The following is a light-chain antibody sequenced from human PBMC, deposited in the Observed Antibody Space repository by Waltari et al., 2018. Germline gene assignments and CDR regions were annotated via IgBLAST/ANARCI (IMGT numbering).Light chain of an antibody. CDR1: SLRRYY. V-gene: IGLV3-19*01. Sequence: SSELTQDPAVSVAMGQTVRITCQGDSLRRYYASWYQQRPGQAPILVMYDKNNRPPGVPDRFSGSNSHNTASLTITGAQAEDEASYYCHSRDASGVGGSFGGGTKLTVL. J-gene: IGLJ2*01. CDR2: DKN. CDR3: HSRDASGVGGS.